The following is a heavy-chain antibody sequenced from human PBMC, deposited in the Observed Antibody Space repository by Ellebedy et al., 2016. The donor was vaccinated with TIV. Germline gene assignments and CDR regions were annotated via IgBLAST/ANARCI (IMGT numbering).Heavy chain of an antibody. CDR2: ISSSGSTI. Sequence: GGSLRLXXAASGFTFSDYYMSWIRQVPGKGLEWVSYISSSGSTIYDADSVRGRFTISRDNAKNSLYLQMNSLRAEDTAVYYRAIGEERYGDWHYFDYWGQGTLVTVSS. CDR1: GFTFSDYY. J-gene: IGHJ4*02. V-gene: IGHV3-11*01. CDR3: AIGEERYGDWHYFDY. D-gene: IGHD4-17*01.